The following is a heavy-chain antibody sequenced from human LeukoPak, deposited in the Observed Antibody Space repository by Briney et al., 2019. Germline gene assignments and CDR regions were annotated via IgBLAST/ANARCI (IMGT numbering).Heavy chain of an antibody. CDR1: TFSSYA. CDR3: ARVRGDPPYSLDS. CDR2: IYYSGST. D-gene: IGHD2-21*02. J-gene: IGHJ4*02. V-gene: IGHV4-39*07. Sequence: TFSSYAMSWVRQAPGKGLEWIGTIYYSGSTYYNPSLKSRVTISTDTSKNQFSLNLRSVTAADTALYYCARVRGDPPYSLDSWGQGTLVTVSS.